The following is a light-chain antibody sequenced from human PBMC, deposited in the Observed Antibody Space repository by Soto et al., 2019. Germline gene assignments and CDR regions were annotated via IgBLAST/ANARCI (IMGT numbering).Light chain of an antibody. CDR3: QQSYNLLS. Sequence: DTQMTQFPSSLSASVGDRVTITCRASQNIKRYLNWYQQKPGKAPRVLIYAASSLQSGVPSRFSGSGSGTDFTLTISSLQPEDSATYYCQQSYNLLSFGGGTKVEIK. J-gene: IGKJ4*01. CDR1: QNIKRY. CDR2: AAS. V-gene: IGKV1-39*01.